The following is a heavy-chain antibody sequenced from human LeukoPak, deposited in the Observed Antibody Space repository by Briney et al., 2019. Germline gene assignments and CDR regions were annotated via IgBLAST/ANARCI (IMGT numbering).Heavy chain of an antibody. CDR1: GGTFNSYA. J-gene: IGHJ4*02. CDR2: IIPIFGTA. D-gene: IGHD6-13*01. CDR3: ARVGTAEGTLEDY. Sequence: ASVKVSCKDSGGTFNSYAISWVRQAPGQGIEWMGRIIPIFGTANYAQKFQGRVTITTDESTSTAYMELSSLRSEDTAVYYCARVGTAEGTLEDYWGQGTLVTVSS. V-gene: IGHV1-69*05.